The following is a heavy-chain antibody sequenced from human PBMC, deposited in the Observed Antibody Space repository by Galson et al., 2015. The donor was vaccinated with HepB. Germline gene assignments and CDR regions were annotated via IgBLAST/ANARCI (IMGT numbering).Heavy chain of an antibody. D-gene: IGHD2-15*01. CDR3: ARDAGGNCSGGSCYSGWFDP. V-gene: IGHV3-30-3*01. J-gene: IGHJ5*02. CDR2: ISYDGSNK. CDR1: GFTFSSYA. Sequence: SLRLSCAASGFTFSSYAMHWVRQAPGKGLEWVAVISYDGSNKYYADSVKGRFTISRGNSKNTLYLQMNSLRAEDTAVYYCARDAGGNCSGGSCYSGWFDPWGQGTLVTVSS.